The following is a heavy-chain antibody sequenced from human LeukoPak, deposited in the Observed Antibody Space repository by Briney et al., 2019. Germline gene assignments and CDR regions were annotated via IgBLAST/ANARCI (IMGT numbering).Heavy chain of an antibody. CDR1: GFTFSSYA. D-gene: IGHD3-22*01. V-gene: IGHV3-23*01. CDR2: ISGSGGST. CDR3: EKDQDSSAYYQEAFDI. Sequence: GGSLRLSCAASGFTFSSYAMSWVRQAPGKGLEWVSAISGSGGSTYYADSVKGRFTISRDNSKNTLSLQMNSLRAEDTAVYDCEKDQDSSAYYQEAFDIWGQGTMVTVSS. J-gene: IGHJ3*02.